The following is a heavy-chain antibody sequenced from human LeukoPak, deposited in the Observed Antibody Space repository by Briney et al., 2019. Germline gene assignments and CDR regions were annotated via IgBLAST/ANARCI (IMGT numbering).Heavy chain of an antibody. J-gene: IGHJ4*02. CDR2: ISGSGGST. D-gene: IGHD3-10*01. Sequence: GGSLRLSCAASGFTFSSYAMSWVRQAPGKGLEWVSAISGSGGSTYYADSVTGRFTISRDNSKNTLYLQMNSLRAEDTAVYYCARSGSRLLWFGETMGYCDHWGQGTLVTVSS. CDR3: ARSGSRLLWFGETMGYCDH. V-gene: IGHV3-23*01. CDR1: GFTFSSYA.